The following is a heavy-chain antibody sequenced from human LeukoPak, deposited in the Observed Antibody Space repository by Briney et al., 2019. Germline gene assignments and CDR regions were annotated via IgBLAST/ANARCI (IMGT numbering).Heavy chain of an antibody. J-gene: IGHJ6*04. CDR1: GYSISSGYY. Sequence: PSETLSLTCTVSGYSISSGYYWGWIRQPPGKGLEWIGSIYYSGSTYYNPSLKSRVTISVDTSKNQFSLKLSSVTAADTAVYYCATYYYGSEMDVWGKGTTVTNSS. D-gene: IGHD3-10*01. CDR3: ATYYYGSEMDV. V-gene: IGHV4-38-2*02. CDR2: IYYSGST.